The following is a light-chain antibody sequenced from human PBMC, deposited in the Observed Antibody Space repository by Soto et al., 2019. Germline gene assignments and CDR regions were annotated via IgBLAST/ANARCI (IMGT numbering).Light chain of an antibody. J-gene: IGKJ2*01. CDR2: GAS. Sequence: EIVLTQSPGTLSLSPGERATLPCRASQSVSSSYLAWYQQKPGQAPRLLIYGASSRATGIPDRFSGSGSGTDFTLTISRLEPEDFAVYYCQSRDTFGQGTKLEIK. CDR3: QSRDT. CDR1: QSVSSSY. V-gene: IGKV3-20*01.